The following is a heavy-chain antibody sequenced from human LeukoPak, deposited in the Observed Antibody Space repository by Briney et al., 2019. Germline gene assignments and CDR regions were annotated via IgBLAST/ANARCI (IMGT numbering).Heavy chain of an antibody. CDR3: AKDVTRGDCYYYGMDV. Sequence: SGGSLRLSCAASGFTFDDYAMHWVRQAPGKGLEWVSGISWNSGSIGYADSVKGRFTISRDNAKNSLYLQMNSLRAEDTALYYCAKDVTRGDCYYYGMDVWGQGTTVTVSS. J-gene: IGHJ6*02. CDR1: GFTFDDYA. D-gene: IGHD2-21*02. V-gene: IGHV3-9*01. CDR2: ISWNSGSI.